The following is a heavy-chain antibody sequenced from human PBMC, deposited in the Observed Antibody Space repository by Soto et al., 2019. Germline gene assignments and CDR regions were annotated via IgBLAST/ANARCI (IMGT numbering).Heavy chain of an antibody. V-gene: IGHV4-30-4*01. Sequence: QVQLQESGPILVKPSQTLSLTCTVSTVSISSIYDYWSWIRQSPDKGLEWIGHIYNGGSTYNNPSLTSRVTISVDTSKTQFSLQLRSVTAADTAVYYWARGPSGDKVDYWGQGTLLTV. D-gene: IGHD7-27*01. J-gene: IGHJ4*02. CDR1: TVSISSIYDY. CDR3: ARGPSGDKVDY. CDR2: IYNGGST.